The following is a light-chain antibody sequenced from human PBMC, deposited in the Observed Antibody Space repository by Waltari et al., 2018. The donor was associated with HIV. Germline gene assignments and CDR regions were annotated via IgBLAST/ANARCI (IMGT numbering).Light chain of an antibody. V-gene: IGKV3-11*01. CDR3: QQRTSWPPRVT. Sequence: EIVLTQSPVTLSLSPGERATLSCRASQNIGSHLAWYQQKPGLAPRLLIYAASHRATGIPARFTGSGSGTDFTLTISVLEPEDFAVYYCQQRTSWPPRVTFGQGTRLEIK. CDR1: QNIGSH. J-gene: IGKJ5*01. CDR2: AAS.